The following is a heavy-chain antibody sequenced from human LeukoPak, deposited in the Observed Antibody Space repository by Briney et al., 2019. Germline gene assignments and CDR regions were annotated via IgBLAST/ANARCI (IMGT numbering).Heavy chain of an antibody. Sequence: SVTVSCKASGGTFSSYAFSLVRQAPAQGLEWVGGIIPIFGTANYAQKVQGRVTITADESTSTAYMELSSLSSEDTAVYYCARERSEGIQRGYYFDYWGQGTLVTVSS. J-gene: IGHJ4*02. CDR1: GGTFSSYA. CDR2: IIPIFGTA. V-gene: IGHV1-69*13. CDR3: ARERSEGIQRGYYFDY. D-gene: IGHD5-18*01.